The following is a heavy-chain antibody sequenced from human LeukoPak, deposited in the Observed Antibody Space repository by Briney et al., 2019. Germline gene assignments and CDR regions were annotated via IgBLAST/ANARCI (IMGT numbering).Heavy chain of an antibody. D-gene: IGHD6-13*01. CDR1: GFTFSSYG. V-gene: IGHV3-30*02. CDR2: IRYDGSNK. CDR3: AKTIRSIAAAGIQVDY. J-gene: IGHJ4*02. Sequence: GGSLRLSCAASGFTFSSYGMHWVRQAPGKGLEWVAFIRYDGSNKYYADSVKGRFTISRDNSKNTLYLQMNSLRAEDTAVYYCAKTIRSIAAAGIQVDYWGQGTLVTVSS.